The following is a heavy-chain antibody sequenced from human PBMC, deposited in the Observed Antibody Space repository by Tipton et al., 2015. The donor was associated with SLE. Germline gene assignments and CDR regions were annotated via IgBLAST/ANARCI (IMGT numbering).Heavy chain of an antibody. CDR3: ARGDCSSTSCLDY. CDR2: IYYSGST. V-gene: IGHV4-38-2*01. D-gene: IGHD2-2*01. CDR1: GYSISSGYY. Sequence: TLSHTCAVSGYSISSGYYWGWIRQPPGKGLEWIGSIYYSGSTYYNPSLKSRVTISVDTSKNQFSLKLSSVTAADTAVYYCARGDCSSTSCLDYWGQGTLVTVSS. J-gene: IGHJ4*02.